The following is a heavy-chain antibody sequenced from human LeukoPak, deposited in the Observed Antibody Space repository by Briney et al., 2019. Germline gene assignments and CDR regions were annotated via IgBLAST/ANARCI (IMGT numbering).Heavy chain of an antibody. CDR2: ISGSGGST. CDR3: AKDAYDSSGYYIRYFDL. Sequence: GGSLRLSCAASGFTFSRYWTHWVRQAPRKGLEWVSAISGSGGSTYYAGSVKGRFTISRDNSKNTLYLQMNSLRAEDTAVYYCAKDAYDSSGYYIRYFDLWGRGTLVTVSS. CDR1: GFTFSRYW. V-gene: IGHV3-23*01. D-gene: IGHD3-22*01. J-gene: IGHJ2*01.